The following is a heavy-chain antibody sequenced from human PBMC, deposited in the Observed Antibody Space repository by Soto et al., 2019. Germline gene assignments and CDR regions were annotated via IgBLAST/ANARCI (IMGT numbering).Heavy chain of an antibody. V-gene: IGHV1-2*04. CDR2: INPNSGGT. Sequence: QVQLVQSGAEVKKPGASVKVSCKASGYTFTGYYMHWVRQAPGQGLEWMGWINPNSGGTNYAQKLQGWVTMTRETSISTAYMELSRLRSDDTAVYYCARGEQQLVDYWGQGTLVTVSS. CDR3: ARGEQQLVDY. D-gene: IGHD6-13*01. CDR1: GYTFTGYY. J-gene: IGHJ4*02.